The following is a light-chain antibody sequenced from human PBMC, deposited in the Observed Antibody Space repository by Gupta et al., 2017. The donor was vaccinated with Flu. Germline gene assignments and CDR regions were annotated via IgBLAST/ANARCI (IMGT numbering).Light chain of an antibody. CDR3: QQYYSTPFT. CDR1: QSVLYSSDNKNY. J-gene: IGKJ3*01. V-gene: IGKV4-1*01. Sequence: NCKSSQSVLYSSDNKNYLAWYQQKPGHPPKLLIYWASTRESGVPDRFSGSGSGTDFTLTISSLQAEDVAVYYCQQYYSTPFTFGPGTKVDIK. CDR2: WAS.